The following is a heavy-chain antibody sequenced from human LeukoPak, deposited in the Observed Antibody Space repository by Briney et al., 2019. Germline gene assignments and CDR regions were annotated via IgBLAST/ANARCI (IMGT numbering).Heavy chain of an antibody. Sequence: GGSLRLSCAGSGFTFSAYSMNWVRQAPGKGLEWVSSISSSSRHKYYVDSVKGRFTISRDDAENSLYLQMNSLRVDDTALYYCVRDMNTATTCYLHHWGQGTLVTVSS. CDR2: ISSSSRHK. CDR3: VRDMNTATTCYLHH. D-gene: IGHD4-17*01. CDR1: GFTFSAYS. J-gene: IGHJ1*01. V-gene: IGHV3-21*06.